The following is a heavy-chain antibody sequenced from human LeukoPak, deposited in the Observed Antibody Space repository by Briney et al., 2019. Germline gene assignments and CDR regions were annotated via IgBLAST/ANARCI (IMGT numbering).Heavy chain of an antibody. D-gene: IGHD6-19*01. J-gene: IGHJ4*02. CDR2: INGGGHNT. Sequence: GGSLRLSCAASGFSFDDHAFHWVRQPPGKGLEWVSTINGGGHNTYYADSVKGRFTISRDNSKNTLSLQVNTLRAEDTAVYYCARASGIYGSGWYFDYWGQGTLVTVSS. CDR3: ARASGIYGSGWYFDY. CDR1: GFSFDDHA. V-gene: IGHV3-23*01.